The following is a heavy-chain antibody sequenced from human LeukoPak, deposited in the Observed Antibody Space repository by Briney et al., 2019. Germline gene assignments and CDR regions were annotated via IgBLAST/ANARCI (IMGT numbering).Heavy chain of an antibody. J-gene: IGHJ4*02. CDR3: ARGMGDSYYYDSRQSDY. Sequence: GASVKVSCKASGGTFSSYAISWVRQAPGQGLEWMGRIIPILGIANYAQKFQGRVTITADKSTSTAYMELSSLRSEDTAVYYCARGMGDSYYYDSRQSDYWGQGTLVTVSS. CDR2: IIPILGIA. CDR1: GGTFSSYA. V-gene: IGHV1-69*04. D-gene: IGHD3-22*01.